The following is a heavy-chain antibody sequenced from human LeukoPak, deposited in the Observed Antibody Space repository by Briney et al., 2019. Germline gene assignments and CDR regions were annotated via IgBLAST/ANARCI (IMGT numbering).Heavy chain of an antibody. V-gene: IGHV4-59*08. Sequence: SETLSLTCTVSGGSISSYYWSWIRQPPGKGLEWIGYIYYSGSTNYNPSLKSRVTISVDTSKNQFSLKLSSVTAADTAVYYCARGSVALDAFDIWGQGTMVTVSS. D-gene: IGHD4-23*01. CDR3: ARGSVALDAFDI. J-gene: IGHJ3*02. CDR2: IYYSGST. CDR1: GGSISSYY.